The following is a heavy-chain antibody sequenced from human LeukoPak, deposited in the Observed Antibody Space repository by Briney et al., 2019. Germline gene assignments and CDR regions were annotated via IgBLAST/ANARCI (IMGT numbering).Heavy chain of an antibody. CDR2: ISSSSSYI. D-gene: IGHD6-13*01. Sequence: GGSLRLSCAASGFTFGSYAMNWVRQAPGKGLEWVSFISSSSSYIYYADSVKGRFTISRDNAKNSLYLQMNSLRAEDTAVYYCASEGVGYSSSWYAFHYWGQGTLVTVSS. V-gene: IGHV3-21*01. J-gene: IGHJ4*02. CDR1: GFTFGSYA. CDR3: ASEGVGYSSSWYAFHY.